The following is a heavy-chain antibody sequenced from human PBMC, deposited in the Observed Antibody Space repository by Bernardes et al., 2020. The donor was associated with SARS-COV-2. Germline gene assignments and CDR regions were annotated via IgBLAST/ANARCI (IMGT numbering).Heavy chain of an antibody. CDR3: ARGTLTARATYYFDS. V-gene: IGHV4-30-2*01. CDR1: GGSISSDTYS. J-gene: IGHJ4*02. D-gene: IGHD1-1*01. CDR2: IYQSGTT. Sequence: SETLSLTCAVSGGSISSDTYSWSWIRQPPGKGLEWIGYIYQSGTTYYNPSLKSRVTISLDRSKTHFSLKLSSVTAADTAMYYCARGTLTARATYYFDSWGQGTLVTVSS.